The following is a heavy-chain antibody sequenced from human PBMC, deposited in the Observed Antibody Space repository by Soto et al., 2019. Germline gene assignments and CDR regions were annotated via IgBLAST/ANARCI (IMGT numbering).Heavy chain of an antibody. CDR3: TRGPRSTSTGTGAF. CDR1: GFTSSMYW. D-gene: IGHD1-1*01. Sequence: PVGSLRLSCAASGFTSSMYWMHWVRQVPGKGPEWVSRINDDGSSTNYADSVKGRFTISRDNAKNTLYLQMNDLRAEDTAVYYCTRGPRSTSTGTGAFWGQGTLVTVSS. V-gene: IGHV3-74*01. CDR2: INDDGSST. J-gene: IGHJ4*02.